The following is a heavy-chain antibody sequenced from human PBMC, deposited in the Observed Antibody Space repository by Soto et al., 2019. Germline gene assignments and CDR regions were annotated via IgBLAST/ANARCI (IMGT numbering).Heavy chain of an antibody. CDR2: IGIRSAT. V-gene: IGHV3-48*02. D-gene: IGHD5-18*01. J-gene: IGHJ5*02. CDR3: ASDYIYGFDH. Sequence: DVQLVESGGGSVQPGESLRLSCAVSGLTFTSFSMNWVRQAPGKGLEWIAYIGIRSATAYADFAKGRFTVSRDNAKNSLYLQMNSLGDEDTAMYYCASDYIYGFDHWGQGVLVTVSP. CDR1: GLTFTSFS.